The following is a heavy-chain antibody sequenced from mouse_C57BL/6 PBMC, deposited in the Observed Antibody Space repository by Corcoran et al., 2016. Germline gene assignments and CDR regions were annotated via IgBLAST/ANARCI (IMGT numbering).Heavy chain of an antibody. CDR3: ARENYDYDVRAWFAY. V-gene: IGHV14-3*01. CDR1: GFNIKNTY. D-gene: IGHD2-4*01. Sequence: EVQLQQSVAELVRPGASVKLSCTASGFNIKNTYMHWVKQRPEQGLEWIGRIDPANGNTKYAPKFQGKATFTADTSSNTAYMQLSSLTTEDSAIYYCARENYDYDVRAWFAYWGQGTLVTVSA. J-gene: IGHJ3*01. CDR2: IDPANGNT.